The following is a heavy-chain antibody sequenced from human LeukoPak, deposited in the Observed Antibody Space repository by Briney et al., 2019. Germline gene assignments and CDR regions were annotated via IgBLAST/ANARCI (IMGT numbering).Heavy chain of an antibody. J-gene: IGHJ4*02. CDR1: GGSISSYY. Sequence: SSETLSLTCTVSGGSISSYYWCWIRQPPGKGLEWIGYIYYSGTTNYNPSLKSRVTISVDTSKNQFSLKLSSVTAADTAVYYCARGVYIAAAQHGYWGQGTLVTVSS. CDR2: IYYSGTT. CDR3: ARGVYIAAAQHGY. V-gene: IGHV4-59*01. D-gene: IGHD6-13*01.